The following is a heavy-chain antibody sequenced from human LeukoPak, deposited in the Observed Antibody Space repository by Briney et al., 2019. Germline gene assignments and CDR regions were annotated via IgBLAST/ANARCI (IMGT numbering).Heavy chain of an antibody. J-gene: IGHJ3*02. Sequence: PGGSLRLSCAASGFTFSSYGMHWVRQAPGKGLEWVAVISYDGPNKYYADSVKGRFTISRDDSKSTLYLQMNSLRAEDTAVYYCARGTNWGGDDAFDIWGQGTMVTVSS. CDR2: ISYDGPNK. V-gene: IGHV3-30*03. CDR1: GFTFSSYG. D-gene: IGHD7-27*01. CDR3: ARGTNWGGDDAFDI.